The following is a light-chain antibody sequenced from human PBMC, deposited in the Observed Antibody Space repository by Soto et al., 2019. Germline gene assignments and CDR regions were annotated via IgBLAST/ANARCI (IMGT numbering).Light chain of an antibody. Sequence: EIVLTQSPGTLSLSPGERATLSCRASQSVSSSYLAWYQQKPGQAPRLLICGASTRATGIPDRFSGSGSGTDFTLTISRLEPEDFAVYYCQQYGASLPWTFGQGTKVEIK. CDR2: GAS. J-gene: IGKJ1*01. V-gene: IGKV3-20*01. CDR3: QQYGASLPWT. CDR1: QSVSSSY.